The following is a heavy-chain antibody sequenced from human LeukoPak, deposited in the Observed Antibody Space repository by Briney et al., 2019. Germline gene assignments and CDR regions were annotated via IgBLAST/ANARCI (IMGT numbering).Heavy chain of an antibody. J-gene: IGHJ4*02. V-gene: IGHV4-59*01. CDR2: IYYSGST. CDR3: ARGGGYSYGYGFDY. D-gene: IGHD5-18*01. CDR1: GGSISSFY. Sequence: SETLSLTCAVSGGSISSFYWSWIRQPPGKGLEWIGYIYYSGSTNYNPSLKSRVTISVDTSKNQFSLQLTSVTAADTAVYYCARGGGYSYGYGFDYWGQGTLVTVSS.